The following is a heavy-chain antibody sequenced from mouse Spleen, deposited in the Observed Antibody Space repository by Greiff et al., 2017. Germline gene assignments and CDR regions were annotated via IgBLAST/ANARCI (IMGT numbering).Heavy chain of an antibody. J-gene: IGHJ3*01. D-gene: IGHD2-4*01. V-gene: IGHV14-3*01. CDR2: IDPANGNT. Sequence: EVKVVESVAELVRPGASVKLSCTASGFNIKNTYMHWVKQRPEQGLEWIGRIDPANGNTKYAPKFQGKATITADTSSNTAYLQLSSLTSEDTAIYYCARRVYYDYDEGFAYWGQGTLVTVSA. CDR3: ARRVYYDYDEGFAY. CDR1: GFNIKNTY.